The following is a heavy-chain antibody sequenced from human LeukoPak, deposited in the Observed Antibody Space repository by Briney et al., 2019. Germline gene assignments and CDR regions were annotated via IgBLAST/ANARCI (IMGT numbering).Heavy chain of an antibody. CDR1: GFTFSSFA. CDR3: AKSGSGSYYVY. V-gene: IGHV3-23*01. J-gene: IGHJ4*02. CDR2: ISHSGGDT. D-gene: IGHD1-26*01. Sequence: GGSLRLSCAASGFTFSSFAMSWVRQAPGKGLEWVATISHSGGDTNYADSVKGRFTISRDNSKNTLYLQTNSLRVEDTAMYYCAKSGSGSYYVYWGQGILVTASS.